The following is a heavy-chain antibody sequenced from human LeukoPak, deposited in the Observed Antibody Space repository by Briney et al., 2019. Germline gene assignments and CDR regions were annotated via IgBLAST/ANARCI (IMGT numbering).Heavy chain of an antibody. D-gene: IGHD3-10*01. CDR3: ARERRSPRGGFDY. CDR1: SGSISGTSYY. V-gene: IGHV4-39*07. CDR2: MYYSGST. J-gene: IGHJ4*02. Sequence: PSETLSLTCTVSSGSISGTSYYWGWIRQPPGMGLEWIGSMYYSGSTYYNPSLKSRVTISVDTSKSQFSLKLSSVTAADTAVYYCARERRSPRGGFDYWDQGTLVTVSS.